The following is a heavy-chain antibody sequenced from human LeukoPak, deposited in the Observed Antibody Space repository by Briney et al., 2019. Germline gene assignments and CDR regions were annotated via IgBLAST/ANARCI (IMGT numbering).Heavy chain of an antibody. CDR1: GGSLSSGGYY. J-gene: IGHJ4*02. CDR3: ARTRGSDYLSPLYY. CDR2: IYYSGST. Sequence: PSETLSLTCTVSGGSLSSGGYYWSWIRQHPGKGLEWIGYIYYSGSTYYNPSLKSRVTISVDTSRNQFSLKLSSVTAADTAVYYCARTRGSDYLSPLYYWGQGTLVTVSS. V-gene: IGHV4-31*02. D-gene: IGHD4-11*01.